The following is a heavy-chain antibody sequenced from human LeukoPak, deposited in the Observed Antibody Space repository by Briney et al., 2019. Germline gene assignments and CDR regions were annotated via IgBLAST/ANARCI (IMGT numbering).Heavy chain of an antibody. CDR2: MNPNSGNT. Sequence: ASVKVSCKASGYTFTSYDINWVRQATGQGLEWMGWMNPNSGNTGYAQKFQGRVTMTRNTSISTAYMELSSLRSEDTAVYYCARVRKVRGFGYPNWFDPWGQETLVTVSS. V-gene: IGHV1-8*01. CDR1: GYTFTSYD. J-gene: IGHJ5*02. CDR3: ARVRKVRGFGYPNWFDP. D-gene: IGHD3-10*01.